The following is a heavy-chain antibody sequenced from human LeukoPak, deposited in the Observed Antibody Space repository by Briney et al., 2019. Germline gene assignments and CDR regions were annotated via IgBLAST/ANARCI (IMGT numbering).Heavy chain of an antibody. J-gene: IGHJ5*02. CDR3: ARHSPVYPFFDP. CDR2: IFYSGST. D-gene: IGHD1-14*01. CDR1: GGSISSYY. Sequence: PSETLSLTCTVSGGSISSYYWSWIRQPPGKGLEWIGYIFYSGSTNYNPSLKSRVTISVDTSKNQFSLKLRSVTAADTAVYYCARHSPVYPFFDPWGQGTLVTVSS. V-gene: IGHV4-59*08.